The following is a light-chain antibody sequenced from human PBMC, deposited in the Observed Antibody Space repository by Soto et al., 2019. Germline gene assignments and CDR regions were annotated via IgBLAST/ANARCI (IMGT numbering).Light chain of an antibody. J-gene: IGKJ1*01. CDR3: QHYKSYST. CDR1: QNINKW. Sequence: DIQMTQSPSTLSASVGDRFTITCRASQNINKWLAWYQQKPGKAPKLLIYEASTLDGGVPSRFSGSGSGTDFTITISSLQPDDFANYWCQHYKSYSTFGQGTKMDIK. CDR2: EAS. V-gene: IGKV1-5*03.